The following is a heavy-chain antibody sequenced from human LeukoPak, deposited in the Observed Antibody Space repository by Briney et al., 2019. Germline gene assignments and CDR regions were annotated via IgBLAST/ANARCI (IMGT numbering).Heavy chain of an antibody. CDR1: GFTFSSYA. J-gene: IGHJ4*02. V-gene: IGHV3-23*01. D-gene: IGHD2-15*01. CDR2: ISGSGGST. Sequence: GGSLRLSCAASGFTFSSYAMNWVRQAPGKGLKCVSGISGSGGSTFYAASVEGRFTFSRDSSKRTLYLQMSSLRAEDTAVYYCAKDRISCSGGACYRGAFDYWGQGTLVTVSS. CDR3: AKDRISCSGGACYRGAFDY.